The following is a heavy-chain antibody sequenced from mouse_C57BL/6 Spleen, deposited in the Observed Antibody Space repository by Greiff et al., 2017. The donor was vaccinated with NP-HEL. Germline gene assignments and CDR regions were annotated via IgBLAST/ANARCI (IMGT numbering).Heavy chain of an antibody. CDR3: ARGGNTWFAY. CDR2: ISYDGSN. Sequence: EVKLMESGPGLVKPSQSLSLTCSVTGYSITSGYYWNWIRQFPGNKLEWMGYISYDGSNNYNPSLKNRISITRDTSKNQFFLKLNSVTTEDTATYYCARGGNTWFAYWGQGTLVTVSA. CDR1: GYSITSGYY. V-gene: IGHV3-6*01. J-gene: IGHJ3*01. D-gene: IGHD2-1*01.